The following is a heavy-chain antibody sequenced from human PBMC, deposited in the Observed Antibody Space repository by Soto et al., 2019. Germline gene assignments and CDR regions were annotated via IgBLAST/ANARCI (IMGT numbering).Heavy chain of an antibody. CDR3: AKDRLHLRWSYYFDY. CDR2: INHSGST. Sequence: SETLSLTCAVYGGSFSGYYWSWIRQPPGKGLEWIGEINHSGSTNYNPSLKSRVTISVDTSKNQFSLKLSSVTAADTAVYYCAKDRLHLRWSYYFDYWGQGTLVTVSS. D-gene: IGHD4-17*01. CDR1: GGSFSGYY. J-gene: IGHJ4*02. V-gene: IGHV4-34*01.